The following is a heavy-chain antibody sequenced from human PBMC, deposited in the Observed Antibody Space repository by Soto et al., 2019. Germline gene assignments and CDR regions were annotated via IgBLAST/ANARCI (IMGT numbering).Heavy chain of an antibody. CDR2: ISSDGGNK. D-gene: IGHD5-12*01. J-gene: IGHJ4*01. CDR1: RFTFSSYA. V-gene: IGHV3-30-3*01. CDR3: ARDHGTGYDWVVPYFDY. Sequence: PGGSLRLSCAASRFTFSSYALHWVRQAPGKGLEWVAVISSDGGNKYYADSVKGRFTVSRDNSNNTVYLQMNSLRVEDTAVYYCARDHGTGYDWVVPYFDYWGHGTLVTVSS.